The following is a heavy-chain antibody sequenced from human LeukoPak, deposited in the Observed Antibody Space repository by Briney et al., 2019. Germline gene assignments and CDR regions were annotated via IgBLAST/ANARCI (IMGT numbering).Heavy chain of an antibody. J-gene: IGHJ4*02. Sequence: SVKVSCKASGYTFTSYGISWVRQAPGQGLEWMGRIIPILGIANYTQKFQGRVTMTRDTSTSTVYMELSSLRSEDTAVYYCARKSVAVAARGFDYWGQGTLVTVSS. CDR1: GYTFTSYG. D-gene: IGHD6-19*01. V-gene: IGHV1-69*04. CDR3: ARKSVAVAARGFDY. CDR2: IIPILGIA.